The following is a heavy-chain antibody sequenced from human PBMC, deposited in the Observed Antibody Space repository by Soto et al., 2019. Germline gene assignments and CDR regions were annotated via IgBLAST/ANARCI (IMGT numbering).Heavy chain of an antibody. CDR2: MTGSGGDI. V-gene: IGHV3-23*01. D-gene: IGHD2-21*02. CDR3: AKDAMYGDGLWLAAN. CDR1: GFTFSIYA. J-gene: IGHJ4*02. Sequence: EVQLLESGGGLVQPGESLRLSCAASGFTFSIYAMMWVRQPPGKGQEWVAGMTGSGGDIRYADSVKGRFTISKDNSKNTLYLQMNSLRAEDTAMYYCAKDAMYGDGLWLAANWGQGTLVTVSS.